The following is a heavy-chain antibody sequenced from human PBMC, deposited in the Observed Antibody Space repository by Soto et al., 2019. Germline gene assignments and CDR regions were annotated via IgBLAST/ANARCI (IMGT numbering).Heavy chain of an antibody. CDR2: IYWDDDK. J-gene: IGHJ5*02. V-gene: IGHV2-5*02. D-gene: IGHD3-10*01. CDR1: GFSLRTTGVG. CDR3: VRRPVRGTYSFDP. Sequence: QITLKESGPTLVRPTQTLTLTCTFSGFSLRTTGVGVGWIRQPPGKALEWLALIYWDDDKHYSPSLENRLTIIKDTSKNQVVLIMTHLDPVDTATYYCVRRPVRGTYSFDPWGQGTLVTVSS.